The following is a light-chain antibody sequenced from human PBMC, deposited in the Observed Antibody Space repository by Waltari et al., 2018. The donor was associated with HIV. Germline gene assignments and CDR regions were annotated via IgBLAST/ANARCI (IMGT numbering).Light chain of an antibody. Sequence: DIQVTQSPSSVSASVGDRLTITCRANQGLADYLAWYQQKPGNTPKLLISATSGLQSGVPSRFGGSGSGTDFTLTINNLQPDDFAIYFCRQTKSFPLAFGPGTTVDVK. CDR2: ATS. CDR1: QGLADY. CDR3: RQTKSFPLA. J-gene: IGKJ3*01. V-gene: IGKV1-12*01.